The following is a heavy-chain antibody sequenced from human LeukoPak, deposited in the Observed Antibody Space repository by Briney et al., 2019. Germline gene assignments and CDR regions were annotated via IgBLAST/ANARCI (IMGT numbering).Heavy chain of an antibody. CDR2: TWYDGSNK. D-gene: IGHD3-3*01. V-gene: IGHV3-33*06. CDR3: AKGNTIFGVALDY. Sequence: GRSLRLSCAASGFTFSSYGMHWVRQAPGKGLEWVAVTWYDGSNKYYADSVKGRFTISRDNSKNTLYLQMNSLRAEGTAVYYCAKGNTIFGVALDYWGQGTLVTVSS. J-gene: IGHJ4*02. CDR1: GFTFSSYG.